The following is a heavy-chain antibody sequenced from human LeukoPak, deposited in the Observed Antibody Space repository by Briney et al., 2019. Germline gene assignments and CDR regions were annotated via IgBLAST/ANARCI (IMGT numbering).Heavy chain of an antibody. CDR2: ISWNSGSI. CDR1: GFTFDDYA. J-gene: IGHJ4*02. CDR3: AKYDDILTGYSY. D-gene: IGHD3-9*01. V-gene: IGHV3-9*01. Sequence: GGSLRLSCAASGFTFDDYAMHWVRQAPGKGLEWVSGISWNSGSIGYADSVKGRFTISRDNAKNSLYLQMNSLRAEDTAVYYCAKYDDILTGYSYWGQGTLVTVSS.